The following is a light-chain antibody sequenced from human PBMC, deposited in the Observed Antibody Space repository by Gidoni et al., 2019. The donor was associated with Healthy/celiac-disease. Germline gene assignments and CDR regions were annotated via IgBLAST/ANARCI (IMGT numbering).Light chain of an antibody. Sequence: EIVLTQSPATLSLSPGERATLSCRASQSVSSYLAWYQQQPGQAPRLLIYDASNRATGIPARFSGSGSGTDSTLTISSLEPEDFAVYYCKQRSNWPRWTFGQGTKVEIK. V-gene: IGKV3-11*01. CDR1: QSVSSY. CDR2: DAS. J-gene: IGKJ1*01. CDR3: KQRSNWPRWT.